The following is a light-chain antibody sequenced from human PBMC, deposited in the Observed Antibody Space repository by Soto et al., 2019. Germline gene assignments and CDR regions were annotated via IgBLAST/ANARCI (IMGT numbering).Light chain of an antibody. Sequence: DIVVTQSPATLSLSPGERVTLSCRASQSVSNYLAWYQQKPGQAPRLLIYDASKRATGIPARFSGRGSGTDFTLTISSLQSEDFAVYYCQQYDSSPWTFGQGTKVDIK. CDR1: QSVSNY. CDR2: DAS. V-gene: IGKV3-11*01. CDR3: QQYDSSPWT. J-gene: IGKJ1*01.